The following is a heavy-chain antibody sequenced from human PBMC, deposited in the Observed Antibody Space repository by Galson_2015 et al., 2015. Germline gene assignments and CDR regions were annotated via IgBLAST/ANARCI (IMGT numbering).Heavy chain of an antibody. CDR2: IYPGDSDT. V-gene: IGHV5-51*01. J-gene: IGHJ4*02. Sequence: QSGAEVKKPGESLQISCKGSGYTFSNYWIGWVRQMPGKGLEWMGIIYPGDSDTRYSPSFQGQVTISADKSINTAFLQWSSLEASDTAMYYCARRGNTYGYSDYWGQGTLVTVSS. CDR3: ARRGNTYGYSDY. D-gene: IGHD5-18*01. CDR1: GYTFSNYW.